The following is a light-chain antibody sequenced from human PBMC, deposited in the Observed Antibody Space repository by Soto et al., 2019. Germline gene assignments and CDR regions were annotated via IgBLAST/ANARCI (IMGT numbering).Light chain of an antibody. Sequence: QSALTQPPSVSGAPGQRVTISCTGSSSNIGAVYDVHWYQQLPRTAPKLLIYGNSNRPSGVPDRFSGSKSGTSASLAITGLQAEDEADYYCQSYDSSLSAWVFGGGTQLTVL. CDR2: GNS. V-gene: IGLV1-40*01. CDR1: SSNIGAVYD. CDR3: QSYDSSLSAWV. J-gene: IGLJ7*01.